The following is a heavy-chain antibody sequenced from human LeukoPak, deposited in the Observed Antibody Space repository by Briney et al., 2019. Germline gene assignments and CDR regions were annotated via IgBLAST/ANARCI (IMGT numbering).Heavy chain of an antibody. J-gene: IGHJ4*02. Sequence: ASVKVSCKASGYTFTSYDINWVRQATGQGLEWMGGIIPIFGTANYAQKFQGRVTITTDESTSTAYMELSSLRSEDTAVYYCARFLSRRWLQSEWGQGTLVTVSS. CDR1: GYTFTSYD. V-gene: IGHV1-69*05. D-gene: IGHD5-24*01. CDR2: IIPIFGTA. CDR3: ARFLSRRWLQSE.